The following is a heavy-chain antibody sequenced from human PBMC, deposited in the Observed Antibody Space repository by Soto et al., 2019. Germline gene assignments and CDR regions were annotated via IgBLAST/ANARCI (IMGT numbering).Heavy chain of an antibody. J-gene: IGHJ5*02. V-gene: IGHV1-18*01. D-gene: IGHD1-1*01. CDR1: GYTFTSYG. Sequence: QVQLVQSGAEVKKPGASVKVSCRASGYTFTSYGISWVRQAPGQGLEWMGWISAYNGNTNYAQKLQGRVTMTTDTSTSTAYMELRSLRSDDTAVYYCARVRSLPISTTNWFDPWGQGTLVTVSS. CDR3: ARVRSLPISTTNWFDP. CDR2: ISAYNGNT.